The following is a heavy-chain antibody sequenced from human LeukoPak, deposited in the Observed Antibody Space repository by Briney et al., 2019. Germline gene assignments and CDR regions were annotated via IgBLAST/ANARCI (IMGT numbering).Heavy chain of an antibody. D-gene: IGHD3-9*01. CDR3: ARGLRYFAWLPPALIDY. CDR1: GGSFSGYY. J-gene: IGHJ4*02. Sequence: SETLSLTCAVYGGSFSGYYWSWIRQPPGKGLEWIGEINHSGSTNYNPSLKSRVTISVDTSKNQFSLKLSSVTAADTAVYYCARGLRYFAWLPPALIDYWGQGTLVTVSS. V-gene: IGHV4-34*01. CDR2: INHSGST.